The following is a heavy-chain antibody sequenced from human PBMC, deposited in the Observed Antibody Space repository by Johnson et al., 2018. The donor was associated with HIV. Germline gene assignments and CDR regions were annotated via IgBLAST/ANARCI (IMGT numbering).Heavy chain of an antibody. CDR1: GFTFSRYG. D-gene: IGHD3-22*01. V-gene: IGHV3-30*02. Sequence: QVQLVESGGGVVQTGGSLRLSCAASGFTFSRYGMHWVRQAPGKGLEWVAFIRYDGSNKYYADSVKGRFTISRDNSKNTLYLQMNSLRAEDTAVYDCASVPRRVVLDGAFDIWGQGTMVTVSS. J-gene: IGHJ3*02. CDR2: IRYDGSNK. CDR3: ASVPRRVVLDGAFDI.